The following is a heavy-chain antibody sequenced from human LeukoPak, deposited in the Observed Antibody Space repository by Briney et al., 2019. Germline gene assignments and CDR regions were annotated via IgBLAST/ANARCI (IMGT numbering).Heavy chain of an antibody. Sequence: TSETLSLTCTVSGGSINTDYWSWIRQPAGRGLEWIGRDYTSGNTKYNASLQSRVTMSIDTSTKQFFLKLSSVTAADTAVYYCARETLVGTTNYFDNWGQGTLVTVSS. CDR1: GGSINTDY. CDR2: DYTSGNT. CDR3: ARETLVGTTNYFDN. D-gene: IGHD1-26*01. J-gene: IGHJ4*02. V-gene: IGHV4-4*07.